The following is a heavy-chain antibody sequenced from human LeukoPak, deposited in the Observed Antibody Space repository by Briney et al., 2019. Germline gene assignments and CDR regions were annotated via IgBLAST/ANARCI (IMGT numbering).Heavy chain of an antibody. J-gene: IGHJ4*02. V-gene: IGHV3-23*01. CDR3: ATYSSSWYCFDY. D-gene: IGHD6-13*01. Sequence: GGSLRLSCAASGFTFSSYAMSWVRQAPGKGLEWVSAISGSGGSTYYANSVKGRFTISRDNSKNTLYLQMNSLRAEDTAVYYCATYSSSWYCFDYWGQGTLVTVSS. CDR2: ISGSGGST. CDR1: GFTFSSYA.